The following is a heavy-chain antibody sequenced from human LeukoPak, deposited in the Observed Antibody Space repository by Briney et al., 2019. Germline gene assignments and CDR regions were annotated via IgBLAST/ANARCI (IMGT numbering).Heavy chain of an antibody. CDR2: IKTDGSAT. J-gene: IGHJ3*02. Sequence: GGSLRLSCAASGFTFSSYWIHWVRQGPGKRLVWVSRIKTDGSATSYADSVKGRFTISRDNAKNTLYLQMNSLRAEDTAVYYCVREGEAFDIWGQGTMVTVSS. V-gene: IGHV3-74*01. CDR1: GFTFSSYW. CDR3: VREGEAFDI.